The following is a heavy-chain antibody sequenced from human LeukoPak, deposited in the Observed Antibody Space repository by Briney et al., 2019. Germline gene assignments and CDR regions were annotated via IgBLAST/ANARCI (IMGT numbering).Heavy chain of an antibody. D-gene: IGHD2-15*01. CDR2: IRSKANSYAT. J-gene: IGHJ4*02. V-gene: IGHV3-73*01. CDR1: AFTFSGSA. CDR3: AREAYCSGGSCYSEGTFDY. Sequence: GGSLRLSCAASAFTFSGSAMHWVRQASGKGLEWVGRIRSKANSYATAYAASVKGRFTISRDDSKNTAYLQMNSLRAEDTAVYYCAREAYCSGGSCYSEGTFDYWGQGTLVTVSS.